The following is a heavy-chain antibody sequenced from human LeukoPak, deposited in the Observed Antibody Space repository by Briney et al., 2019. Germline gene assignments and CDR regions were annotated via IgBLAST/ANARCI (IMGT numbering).Heavy chain of an antibody. CDR3: ASLASSPLLYDGYYYYGMDV. CDR1: GYSFTSYW. D-gene: IGHD2-2*02. V-gene: IGHV5-10-1*01. J-gene: IGHJ6*04. CDR2: IDPSDSYT. Sequence: GESLRISCKGSGYSFTSYWISRVRQMPGKGPEWMGRIDPSDSYTNYSPSFQGHVTISADKSISTAYLQWSSLKASDTAMYYCASLASSPLLYDGYYYYGMDVWGKGTTVTVSS.